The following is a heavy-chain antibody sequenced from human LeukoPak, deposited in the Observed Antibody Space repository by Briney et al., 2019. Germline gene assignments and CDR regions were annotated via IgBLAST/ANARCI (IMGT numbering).Heavy chain of an antibody. CDR3: ARNRGSYYYYGMDV. CDR2: LSSGDNT. J-gene: IGHJ6*02. CDR1: GFSVSYYY. Sequence: GGSLRLSCAASGFSVSYYYMSWVRQAPGRGLEWVSALSSGDNTHYADSVKGRFTISRDNAKNSLYLQMNSLRAEDTAVYYCARNRGSYYYYGMDVWGQGTTVTVSS. V-gene: IGHV3-69-1*01.